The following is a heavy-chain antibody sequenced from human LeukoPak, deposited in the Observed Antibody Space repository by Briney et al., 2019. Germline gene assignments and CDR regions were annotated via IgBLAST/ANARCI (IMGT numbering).Heavy chain of an antibody. CDR1: GASIRSSF. D-gene: IGHD1-26*01. Sequence: SETLSLTCTVSGASIRSSFWNWIRQPPGRGLEWIGYLSMRGTTIYNPSLKSRVTISADTSENQFSLKVSSVTAADTAVYYCTRNRGYYVNDYWGQGILVTVSS. J-gene: IGHJ4*02. V-gene: IGHV4-59*01. CDR2: LSMRGTT. CDR3: TRNRGYYVNDY.